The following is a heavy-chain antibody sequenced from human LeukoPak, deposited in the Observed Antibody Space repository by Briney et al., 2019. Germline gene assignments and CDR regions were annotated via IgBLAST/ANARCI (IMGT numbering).Heavy chain of an antibody. CDR2: ISSSSSYI. V-gene: IGHV3-21*01. Sequence: GGSLRLSCAASGFTFSSYSMNWVRQAPGKGLEWVSSISSSSSYIYYADSVKGRFTISRDNAKNSLYLQMNSLRAEDTAVYYCARERGSSSDHYYMDVWGKGTTVTVSS. D-gene: IGHD6-13*01. J-gene: IGHJ6*03. CDR3: ARERGSSSDHYYMDV. CDR1: GFTFSSYS.